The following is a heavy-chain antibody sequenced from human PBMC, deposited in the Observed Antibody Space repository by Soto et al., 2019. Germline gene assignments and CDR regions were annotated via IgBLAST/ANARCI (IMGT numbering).Heavy chain of an antibody. V-gene: IGHV2-5*02. J-gene: IGHJ4*02. D-gene: IGHD2-15*01. CDR2: IYWDDDK. CDR3: AHAGDFALLSFDR. Sequence: QITLKESGPPMVRPAQTLTLTFACSGFSLTTTRMGVAWIRQPPGTALEWLALIYWDDDKRYSPSLKNSRTGSKDTSTNRVVLTITNISPDDTGIYFCAHAGDFALLSFDRWGPGTLVTVSS. CDR1: GFSLTTTRMG.